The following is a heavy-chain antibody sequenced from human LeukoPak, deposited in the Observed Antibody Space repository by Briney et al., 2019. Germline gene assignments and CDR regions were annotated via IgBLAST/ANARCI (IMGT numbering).Heavy chain of an antibody. J-gene: IGHJ6*03. CDR3: AKGATYYYDSSGYRGPYYYYYMDV. CDR1: GFTFRNSD. CDR2: IQADGGNK. D-gene: IGHD3-22*01. Sequence: GGSLRLSCAASGFTFRNSDMHWVRQAPGKGPEWVAFIQADGGNKYYADSVKGRFTISRDNSKNTLYLQMNSLRAEDTAVYYCAKGATYYYDSSGYRGPYYYYYMDVWGKGTTVTISS. V-gene: IGHV3-30*02.